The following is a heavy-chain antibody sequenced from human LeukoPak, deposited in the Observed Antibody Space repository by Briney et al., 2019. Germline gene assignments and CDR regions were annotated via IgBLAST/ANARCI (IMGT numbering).Heavy chain of an antibody. CDR1: GFTFSSYA. V-gene: IGHV3-23*01. D-gene: IGHD1-26*01. CDR2: ISGSGGST. CDR3: ARDSGSYLNDY. J-gene: IGHJ4*02. Sequence: GGSLRLSCAASGFTFSSYAMSWVRQAPGKGLEWVSAISGSGGSTYYADSVKGRFTISRDNSKNTLYLQMNSLRAEDTALYYCARDSGSYLNDYWGQGTLVTVSS.